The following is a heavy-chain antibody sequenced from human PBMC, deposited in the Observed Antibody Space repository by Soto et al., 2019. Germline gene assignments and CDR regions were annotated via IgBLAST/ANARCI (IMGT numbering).Heavy chain of an antibody. CDR1: GCSISSYY. J-gene: IGHJ5*02. D-gene: IGHD4-4*01. CDR3: ASPYSNFQFDH. Sequence: PXETLSLTCAVSGCSISSYYWSWIRQPPGKGLEWIGYIYYSGSTNYNPYLKSRVTISVETSKNQSALKLSSGSAPDTAVYYCASPYSNFQFDHWGQGTKVTVSS. V-gene: IGHV4-59*01. CDR2: IYYSGST.